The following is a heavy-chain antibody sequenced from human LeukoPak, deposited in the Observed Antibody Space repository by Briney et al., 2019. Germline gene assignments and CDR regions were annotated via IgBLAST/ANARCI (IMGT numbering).Heavy chain of an antibody. CDR1: GGTFSSYA. J-gene: IGHJ5*02. CDR3: ATATVENWFDP. Sequence: SVKVSCKASGGTFSSYAISWVRQAPGQGLEWMGRIIPILGIANYAQEFQGRVTITADKSTSTAYMELSSLRSEDTAVYYCATATVENWFDPWGQGTLVTVSS. D-gene: IGHD4-23*01. V-gene: IGHV1-69*04. CDR2: IIPILGIA.